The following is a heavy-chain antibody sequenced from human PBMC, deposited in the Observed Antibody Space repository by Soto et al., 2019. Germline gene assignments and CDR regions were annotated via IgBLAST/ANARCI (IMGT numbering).Heavy chain of an antibody. J-gene: IGHJ6*02. CDR2: INHSGST. CDR1: GGSFSGYY. CDR3: ASGGIAARREYYYYGMDV. V-gene: IGHV4-34*01. Sequence: PSETLSLTCAVYGGSFSGYYWSWIRQPPGKGLEWIGEINHSGSTNYNPSLKSRVTISVDTSKNQFSLKLSPVTAADTAVYYCASGGIAARREYYYYGMDVWGQGTTVTVSS. D-gene: IGHD6-6*01.